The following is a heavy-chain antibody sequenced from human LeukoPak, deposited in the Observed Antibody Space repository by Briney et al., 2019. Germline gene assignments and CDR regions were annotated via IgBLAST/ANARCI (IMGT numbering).Heavy chain of an antibody. J-gene: IGHJ4*02. CDR1: GFTFSSYA. V-gene: IGHV3-23*01. CDR3: AKGYYDYVWGSYYFDY. D-gene: IGHD3-16*01. Sequence: GGSLRLSCAASGFTFSSYAMSWVRQAPGKELEWVSAISGSGGSTYYADSVKGRFTISRDNSRDTLYLQMNSLRAEDTAVYYCAKGYYDYVWGSYYFDYWGQGTLVTVSS. CDR2: ISGSGGST.